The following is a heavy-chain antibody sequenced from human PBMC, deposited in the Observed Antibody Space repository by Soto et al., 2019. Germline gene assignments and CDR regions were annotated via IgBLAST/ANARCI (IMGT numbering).Heavy chain of an antibody. V-gene: IGHV1-69*19. CDR2: IVTVFGTA. J-gene: IGHJ6*02. Sequence: QVQLVQSGADVKKPGSSVKVSCKASGGTLNYNTLTWVRQAPGQGLEWMGGIVTVFGTANHAQKFQGRLTITADPSTNTVYMELSSLRSEDTAVYYCARNGAYSSSQFGMDVWGQGTTVTVSS. D-gene: IGHD6-13*01. CDR3: ARNGAYSSSQFGMDV. CDR1: GGTLNYNT.